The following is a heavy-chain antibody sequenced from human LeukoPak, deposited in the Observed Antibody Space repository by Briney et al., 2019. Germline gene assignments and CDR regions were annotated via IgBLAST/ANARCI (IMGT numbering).Heavy chain of an antibody. CDR1: GGSFSGYY. J-gene: IGHJ4*02. Sequence: SETLSLTCAVYGGSFSGYYWSWIRQPPGKGLEWIGEINHSGSTNYNPSLKSRVTISVDTSKNQFSLKLSSVTAADTAVYYYAGGIAVAGTSYWGQGTLVTVSS. V-gene: IGHV4-34*01. CDR3: AGGIAVAGTSY. CDR2: INHSGST. D-gene: IGHD6-19*01.